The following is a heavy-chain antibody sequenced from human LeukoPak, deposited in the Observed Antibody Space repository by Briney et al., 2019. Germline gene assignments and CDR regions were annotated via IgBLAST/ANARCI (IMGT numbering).Heavy chain of an antibody. Sequence: ASVKVSCKASGYTFTSYYIHWVRQAPGQGLEWMGIINPSGGSTSYAQKFQGRVTMTRDTSTSTVYMELSSLRSEDTAVYYCVPSLVRGEFLSWGQGTLVTVSS. CDR3: VPSLVRGEFLS. D-gene: IGHD3-10*01. V-gene: IGHV1-46*01. J-gene: IGHJ4*02. CDR2: INPSGGST. CDR1: GYTFTSYY.